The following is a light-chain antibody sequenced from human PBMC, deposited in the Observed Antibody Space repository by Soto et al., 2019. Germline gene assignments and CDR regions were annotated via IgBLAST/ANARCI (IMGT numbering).Light chain of an antibody. CDR3: QQYYHWPRT. CDR2: GAS. Sequence: EIVMTQSPATLSVSPGERATLSSRAGQNIHTNLAWYQEKPGQAHRLLFYGASTGATGLPARFSGSRSGTEGTITINSLQAEDGEVYYGQQYYHWPRTFGQGTRLEIK. V-gene: IGKV3-15*01. J-gene: IGKJ5*01. CDR1: QNIHTN.